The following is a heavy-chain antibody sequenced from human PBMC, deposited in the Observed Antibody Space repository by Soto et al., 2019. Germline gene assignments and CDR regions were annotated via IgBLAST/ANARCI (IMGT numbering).Heavy chain of an antibody. CDR1: GFTFSSYA. V-gene: IGHV3-30*18. D-gene: IGHD3-10*01. CDR3: AKNLYHYGSGSCSSPFDY. J-gene: IGHJ4*02. CDR2: ISYDESNE. Sequence: GGSLRLSCVASGFTFSSYAMHWVRQAPGKGLEWVAVISYDESNEYYADTVKGRFTISRDNSKNTLYLQMNSLKAEDTAFYYCAKNLYHYGSGSCSSPFDYWGQGSLVTVSS.